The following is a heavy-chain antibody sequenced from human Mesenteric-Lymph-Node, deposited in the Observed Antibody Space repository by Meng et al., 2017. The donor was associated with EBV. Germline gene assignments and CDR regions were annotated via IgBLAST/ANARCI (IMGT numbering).Heavy chain of an antibody. CDR3: ARDPHYDVLTGHAGNWFGP. J-gene: IGHJ5*02. V-gene: IGHV1-46*01. Sequence: QVTFMHSASLVHSPGSSVKFFFNAPGHTFTTHRMHWGRQAPEQGLDWMGRLNPSDGTTTYSEKFQSRVTLTRDTSTSTVFMELSSLRSEDTAIYYCARDPHYDVLTGHAGNWFGPWGPGTLVTVSS. CDR1: GHTFTTHR. D-gene: IGHD3-9*01. CDR2: LNPSDGTT.